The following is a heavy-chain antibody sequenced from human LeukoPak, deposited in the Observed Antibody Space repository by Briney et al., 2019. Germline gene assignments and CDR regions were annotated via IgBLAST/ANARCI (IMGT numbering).Heavy chain of an antibody. V-gene: IGHV1-2*02. J-gene: IGHJ4*02. CDR1: GYTFSGYY. D-gene: IGHD2-15*01. CDR3: AREIVVVVAATRGSNDY. CDR2: INPNSSGT. Sequence: ASLTVSCKASGYTFSGYYMHWVRQAPGQGLEWMGWINPNSSGTNYAQKFQGRVTITRDTSISTAYMELSRLRSDDTAVYYCAREIVVVVAATRGSNDYWGQGTLVTVSS.